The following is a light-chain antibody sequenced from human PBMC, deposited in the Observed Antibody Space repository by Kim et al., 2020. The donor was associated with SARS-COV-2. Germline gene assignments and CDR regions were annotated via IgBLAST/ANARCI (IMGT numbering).Light chain of an antibody. J-gene: IGLJ1*01. CDR3: AAWDDSLNGYV. V-gene: IGLV1-44*01. CDR1: SSNIGSNT. Sequence: GQGVTISCSGSSSNIGSNTINWYQHLPGTAPKLLIYNNNLRPSGVPDRFSGSKSGTSASLAISGLQSEDEADYYCAAWDDSLNGYVFGTGTKVTVL. CDR2: NNN.